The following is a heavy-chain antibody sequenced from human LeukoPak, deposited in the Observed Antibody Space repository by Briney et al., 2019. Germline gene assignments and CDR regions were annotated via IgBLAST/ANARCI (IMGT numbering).Heavy chain of an antibody. Sequence: QSGGSLRLSCAASGFTFSSYGMHWVRQAPGKGLEWVAFIRYDGSNKYYADSVKGRFTISRDNSKNTLYLQMNSLRAEDTAVYYCAKVFSGSYYPSGYWGQGTLVTVSS. CDR3: AKVFSGSYYPSGY. V-gene: IGHV3-30*02. CDR1: GFTFSSYG. J-gene: IGHJ4*02. CDR2: IRYDGSNK. D-gene: IGHD3-10*01.